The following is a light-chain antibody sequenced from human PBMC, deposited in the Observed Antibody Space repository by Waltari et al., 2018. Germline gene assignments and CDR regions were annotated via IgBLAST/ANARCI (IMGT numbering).Light chain of an antibody. CDR3: HQYGSPPGT. CDR1: QTISSTH. Sequence: EIVLTQSPGTLSLSPGERAPLPCRASQTISSTHLAWYQHRPGQAPRLLMYAASTRATGIPDRFSGSGSGTDFTLTISRLEPEDYAVFYCHQYGSPPGTFGQGTKVEIK. V-gene: IGKV3-20*01. J-gene: IGKJ1*01. CDR2: AAS.